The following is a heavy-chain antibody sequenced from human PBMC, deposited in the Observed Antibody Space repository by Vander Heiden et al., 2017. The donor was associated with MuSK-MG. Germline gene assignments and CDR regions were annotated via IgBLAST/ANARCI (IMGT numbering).Heavy chain of an antibody. CDR2: IYHSGST. CDR3: ARHGYGSGSYFNG. J-gene: IGHJ4*02. D-gene: IGHD3-10*01. V-gene: IGHV4-38-2*01. CDR1: GYSISSGYY. Sequence: QVQLQESGPGLVKPSETLSLTCAVSGYSISSGYYWGWLRQPPGKGLEWIGSIYHSGSTYYNPALKSRVTISVDTSKNQFSLKLSSVTAADTAVYYCARHGYGSGSYFNGWGQGTLVTVSS.